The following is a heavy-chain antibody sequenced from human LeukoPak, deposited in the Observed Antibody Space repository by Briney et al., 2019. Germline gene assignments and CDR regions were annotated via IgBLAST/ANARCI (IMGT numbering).Heavy chain of an antibody. CDR3: ASLPVGAAAGSRPFDY. D-gene: IGHD6-13*01. Sequence: SETLSLTCTVSGGSISSYYWSWIRQPPGKGLEWIGYIYYSGSTNYNPSLKSRVTISVDTSKNQLSLKLSSVTAADTAVYYCASLPVGAAAGSRPFDYWGQGTLVTVSS. J-gene: IGHJ4*02. CDR2: IYYSGST. CDR1: GGSISSYY. V-gene: IGHV4-59*08.